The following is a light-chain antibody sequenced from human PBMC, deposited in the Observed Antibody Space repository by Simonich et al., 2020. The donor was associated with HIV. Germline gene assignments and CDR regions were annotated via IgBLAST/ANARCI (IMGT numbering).Light chain of an antibody. CDR3: QQSYSTPYT. V-gene: IGKV1-5*03. CDR2: KAS. J-gene: IGKJ2*01. CDR1: QSVSTW. Sequence: DIQMTQSPSTLSASLGDRVTITCRASQSVSTWGAWYQQKPGKAPKLLIYKASSLESGVPLRFSGSGFGTEFTLTISSLQPEDFASYYCQQSYSTPYTFGQGTKLEIK.